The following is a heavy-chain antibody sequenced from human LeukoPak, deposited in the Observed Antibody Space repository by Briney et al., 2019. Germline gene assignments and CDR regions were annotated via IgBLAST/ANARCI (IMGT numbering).Heavy chain of an antibody. CDR2: IYYSGST. J-gene: IGHJ6*02. V-gene: IGHV4-59*01. Sequence: SETLSLTCTVSGGSISSYYWSWIRQPPGKGLEWIGYIYYSGSTNYNPSLKSRVTISVDTPKNQFSLKLSSVTAADTAVYYCARGDYYDSSGYYRVGYGMDVWGQGTTVTVSS. CDR3: ARGDYYDSSGYYRVGYGMDV. CDR1: GGSISSYY. D-gene: IGHD3-22*01.